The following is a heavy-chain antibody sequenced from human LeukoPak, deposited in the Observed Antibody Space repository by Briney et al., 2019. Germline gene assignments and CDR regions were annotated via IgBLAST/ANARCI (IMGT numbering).Heavy chain of an antibody. D-gene: IGHD6-19*01. CDR3: ARHGYSSGWYKI. CDR2: INHSGST. Sequence: SETLSLTCTVSGGSISGYYWSWIRQPAGKGLEWIGEINHSGSTNYNPSLKSRVTISVDTSKNQFSLKLSSVTAADTAVYYCARHGYSSGWYKIWGQGTLVTVSS. J-gene: IGHJ4*02. CDR1: GGSISGYY. V-gene: IGHV4-34*01.